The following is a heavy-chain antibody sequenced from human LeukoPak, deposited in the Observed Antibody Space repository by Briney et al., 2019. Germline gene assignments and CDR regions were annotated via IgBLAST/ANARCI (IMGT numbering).Heavy chain of an antibody. CDR2: IIPIFGTA. J-gene: IGHJ4*02. Sequence: SVKVSCKASGGTFSSYAISWVRQAPGQGLEWMGGIIPIFGTANYAQKFQGRVTITADESTSTAYMELSSLRSEDTAVYYCARDAPRYSSAYYRELGYWGQGTLVTVSS. V-gene: IGHV1-69*13. CDR1: GGTFSSYA. D-gene: IGHD3-22*01. CDR3: ARDAPRYSSAYYRELGY.